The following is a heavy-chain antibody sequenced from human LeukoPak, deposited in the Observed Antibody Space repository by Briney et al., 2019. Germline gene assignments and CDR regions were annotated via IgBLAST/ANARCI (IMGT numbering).Heavy chain of an antibody. Sequence: ASVKVSCKXSGYTFIHYFIHWVRQAPGQGLEWMGRINSNSGGTEYTQKFQGRVTMTRDTSITTVYMELSSLTSDDTAVYYCAKDLSSTSNWELDYWGQGTLVTVSS. CDR1: GYTFIHYF. V-gene: IGHV1-2*06. CDR2: INSNSGGT. D-gene: IGHD7-27*01. CDR3: AKDLSSTSNWELDY. J-gene: IGHJ4*02.